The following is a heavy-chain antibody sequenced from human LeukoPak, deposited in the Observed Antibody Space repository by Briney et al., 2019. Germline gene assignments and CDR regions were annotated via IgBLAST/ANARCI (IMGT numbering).Heavy chain of an antibody. CDR3: ARGVWNRLYFDF. V-gene: IGHV3-30*03. J-gene: IGHJ4*02. Sequence: PGGSLRLSCAASGFTFSSYGMSWARQAPGKGLEWVALISYDGNNKYYADSVKGRFTISRDNSKNTLYVQMDSLRAEDTGVYYCARGVWNRLYFDFWGQGTLVTVSS. D-gene: IGHD1-1*01. CDR2: ISYDGNNK. CDR1: GFTFSSYG.